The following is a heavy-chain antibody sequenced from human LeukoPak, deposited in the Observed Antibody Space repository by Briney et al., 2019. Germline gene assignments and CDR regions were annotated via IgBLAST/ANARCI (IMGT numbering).Heavy chain of an antibody. V-gene: IGHV3-11*01. Sequence: GGSLRLSCAASGFTFSDYYMSWIRQAPGKGLEWVSYISSSGSTIYYADSVKGRFTISRDNAKNSLYLQMNSMRAEDTAVYYCARDLSYYGSGSYLSPWGQGTLVTVSS. CDR3: ARDLSYYGSGSYLSP. CDR1: GFTFSDYY. CDR2: ISSSGSTI. J-gene: IGHJ5*02. D-gene: IGHD3-10*01.